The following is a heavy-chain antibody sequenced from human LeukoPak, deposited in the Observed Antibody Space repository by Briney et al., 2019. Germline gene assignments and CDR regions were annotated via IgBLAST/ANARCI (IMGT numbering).Heavy chain of an antibody. Sequence: PGGSLRLSCAASGFTFSSYSMNWVRQAPGKGLEWVSSISSSSSYIYYADSVKGRFTISRDNAKNSLYLQMNSLRAEGTAVYYCARDCRRYFDWPPCDAFDIWGQGTMVTVSS. V-gene: IGHV3-21*01. CDR3: ARDCRRYFDWPPCDAFDI. D-gene: IGHD3-9*01. CDR1: GFTFSSYS. J-gene: IGHJ3*02. CDR2: ISSSSSYI.